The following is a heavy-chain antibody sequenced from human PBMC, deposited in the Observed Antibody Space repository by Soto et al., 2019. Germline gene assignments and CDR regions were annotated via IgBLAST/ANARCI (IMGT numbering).Heavy chain of an antibody. D-gene: IGHD3-16*01. CDR1: GFSLTTRGVG. CDR2: IYWDDDK. V-gene: IGHV2-5*02. Sequence: QITLKESGPTLVTPTQTLTMTCTFSGFSLTTRGVGVGWIRQPPGKALECLALIYWDDDKSYSPSLHSRRSITKDTSKNQVVLTMTNVDPVDTATYYCAHIPNYYQYDWFDPWGQGTLVSVSS. J-gene: IGHJ5*02. CDR3: AHIPNYYQYDWFDP.